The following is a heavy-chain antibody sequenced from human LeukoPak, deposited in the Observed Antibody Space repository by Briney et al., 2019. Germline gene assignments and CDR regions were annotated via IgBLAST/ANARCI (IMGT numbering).Heavy chain of an antibody. V-gene: IGHV3-7*03. Sequence: PGGSLRLSCVASGFPFSSYWMTWVRQAPGKGLEWVANIKQDGSKKSYVDSVKGRFTISRDSSKNTLYLQMNNLRAEDTATYYCAKDYCRGGNCPLPFFDSWGQGTLVTVSS. J-gene: IGHJ4*02. CDR2: IKQDGSKK. CDR1: GFPFSSYW. D-gene: IGHD2-15*01. CDR3: AKDYCRGGNCPLPFFDS.